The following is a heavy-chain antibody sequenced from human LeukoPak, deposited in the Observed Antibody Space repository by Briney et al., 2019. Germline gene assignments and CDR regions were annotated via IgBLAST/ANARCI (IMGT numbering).Heavy chain of an antibody. CDR2: INSDGSST. CDR1: GFTFSKYW. Sequence: GGSLRLSCAASGFTFSKYWMSWVRQAPGKGLVWVSRINSDGSSTSYADSVKGRFTISRDNAQNSLYLQMNSLRAEDTAVYYCARDSSNDYNFWSGYYTNYMDVWGKGTTVTVSS. J-gene: IGHJ6*03. V-gene: IGHV3-74*01. CDR3: ARDSSNDYNFWSGYYTNYMDV. D-gene: IGHD3-3*01.